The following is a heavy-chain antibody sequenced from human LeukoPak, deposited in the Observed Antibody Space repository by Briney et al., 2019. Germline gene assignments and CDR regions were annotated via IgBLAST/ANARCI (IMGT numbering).Heavy chain of an antibody. CDR1: GYEFSSYG. J-gene: IGHJ3*02. CDR3: AKDSPRDDYVRGSYRYSRRGLDI. Sequence: ALVKVSCKASGYEFSSYGISWVRQAPGQGLEWMGWISAYNGKTKYAEKFQGRLTMTTETSTSTAYMELRSLTSADTAVYYCAKDSPRDDYVRGSYRYSRRGLDIWGQGTLVTASS. V-gene: IGHV1-18*01. D-gene: IGHD3-16*02. CDR2: ISAYNGKT.